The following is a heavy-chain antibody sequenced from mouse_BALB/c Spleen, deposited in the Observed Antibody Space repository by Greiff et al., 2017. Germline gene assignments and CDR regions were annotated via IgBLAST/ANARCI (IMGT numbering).Heavy chain of an antibody. D-gene: IGHD4-1*01. J-gene: IGHJ4*01. CDR3: RLDYAMDY. V-gene: IGHV5-4*02. Sequence: EVKVVESGGGLVKPGGSLKLSCAASGFTFSDYYMYWVRQTPEKRLEWVATISDGGSYTYYPDSVKGRFTISRDNAKNNLYLQMSSLKSEDTAMYYCRLDYAMDYWGQGTSVTVSS. CDR2: ISDGGSYT. CDR1: GFTFSDYY.